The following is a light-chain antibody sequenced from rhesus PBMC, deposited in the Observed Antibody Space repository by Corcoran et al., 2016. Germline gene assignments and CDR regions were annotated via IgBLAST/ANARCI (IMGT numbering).Light chain of an antibody. CDR1: QGISSW. Sequence: DIQMTQSPSSLSASVGDTVTITCRASQGISSWLAWYQQKTGKAPKLLIYKASSLQSGVPSRFRGSGSGTDFTLTSSSLQSEDFAVYYCQQYSSRPLTFGGGTKVEIK. CDR2: KAS. J-gene: IGKJ4*01. CDR3: QQYSSRPLT. V-gene: IGKV1-22*01.